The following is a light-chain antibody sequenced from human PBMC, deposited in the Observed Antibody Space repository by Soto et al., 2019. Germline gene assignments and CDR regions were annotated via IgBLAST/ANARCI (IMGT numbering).Light chain of an antibody. CDR2: AAS. CDR1: QSIRFY. CDR3: QQSYSTPLT. J-gene: IGKJ5*01. Sequence: DIQMTQSPSSLSASVGDRVTITCRASQSIRFYLNWYQQKPGKAPNLLIYAASSLQGGVPSRFSGSGSGTDFTLTISSLQPEDFATYYCQQSYSTPLTFGRGTLLEIK. V-gene: IGKV1-39*01.